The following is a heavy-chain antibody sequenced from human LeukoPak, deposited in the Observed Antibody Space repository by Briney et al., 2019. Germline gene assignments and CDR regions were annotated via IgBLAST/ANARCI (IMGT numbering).Heavy chain of an antibody. CDR1: GYTFTSYG. Sequence: ASVKASCKASGYTFTSYGLSWVRQAPGQGLEFMGWTSPYNGNARYAQNFQGRVTMTTDTSTSTAYMELRSLRSDDTAVYYCARGGVDILAGLRHAFDIWGHGTMVTVSS. J-gene: IGHJ3*02. D-gene: IGHD3-9*01. V-gene: IGHV1-18*01. CDR3: ARGGVDILAGLRHAFDI. CDR2: TSPYNGNA.